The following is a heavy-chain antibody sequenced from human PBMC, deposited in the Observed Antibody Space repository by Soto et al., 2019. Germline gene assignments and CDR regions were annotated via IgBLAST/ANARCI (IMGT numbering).Heavy chain of an antibody. CDR1: GFTFSSYG. D-gene: IGHD1-26*01. CDR3: AKEWGLSGSYYISSSYYFDY. Sequence: QVQLVESGGGVVQPGRSLRLSCVASGFTFSSYGMHWVRQAPGKGLEWVAIISYDGSNTYYADSVKGRFTISRDNSKNTLYLQMNSLRAEDTSVYYCAKEWGLSGSYYISSSYYFDYWGQGPLVTVSS. J-gene: IGHJ4*02. CDR2: ISYDGSNT. V-gene: IGHV3-30*18.